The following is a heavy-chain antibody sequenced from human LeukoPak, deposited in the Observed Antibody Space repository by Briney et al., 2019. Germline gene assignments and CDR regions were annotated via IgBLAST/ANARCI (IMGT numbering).Heavy chain of an antibody. V-gene: IGHV5-51*01. CDR2: IYPGVSDI. J-gene: IGHJ5*02. Sequence: GESLKISCKGSGYRFTSYWIGWVRQMPGKGLEWMGIIYPGVSDIRYSPSFQGQVTISADKSNNTAYLQWSSLKASDTAMYYCARSYYDTSGFNWFNPWGQGTLVTVS. D-gene: IGHD3-22*01. CDR1: GYRFTSYW. CDR3: ARSYYDTSGFNWFNP.